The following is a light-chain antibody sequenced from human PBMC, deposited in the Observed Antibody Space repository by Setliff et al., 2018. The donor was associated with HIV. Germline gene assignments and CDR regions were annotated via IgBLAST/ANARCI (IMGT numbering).Light chain of an antibody. V-gene: IGLV2-14*01. Sequence: SALAQPASVSASPGQSVSISCTGSGRDLGNFNFVSWYQQYPGDAPQLIIYEISNRPSGVSSRFSGSKSGNTASLTISDLQAAAEADYYCGSCTSTSPCAFGTGTKVIVL. CDR2: EIS. J-gene: IGLJ1*01. CDR1: GRDLGNFNF. CDR3: GSCTSTSPCA.